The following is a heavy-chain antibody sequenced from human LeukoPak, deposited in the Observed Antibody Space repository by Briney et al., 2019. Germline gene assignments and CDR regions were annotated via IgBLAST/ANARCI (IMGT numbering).Heavy chain of an antibody. J-gene: IGHJ4*02. CDR2: ISAYNGNT. V-gene: IGHV1-18*01. D-gene: IGHD2-2*02. Sequence: GASVKVSCKASGYTFTSFGISWVRQAPGQGLEWMGWISAYNGNTNYAQKPQGRVTMTTDTSTSTAYMELRSLRSDDTAVYYCARDGYCSSTSCHRGDYWGQGTLVTVSS. CDR3: ARDGYCSSTSCHRGDY. CDR1: GYTFTSFG.